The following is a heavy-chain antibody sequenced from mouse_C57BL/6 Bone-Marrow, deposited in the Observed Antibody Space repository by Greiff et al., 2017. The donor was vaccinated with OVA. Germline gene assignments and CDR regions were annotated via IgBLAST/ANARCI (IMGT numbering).Heavy chain of an antibody. D-gene: IGHD2-5*01. CDR1: GYTFTSYW. CDR2: IHPNSGST. V-gene: IGHV1-64*01. J-gene: IGHJ2*01. Sequence: QVQLQQPGAELVKPGASVKLSCKASGYTFTSYWMHWVKPRPGQGLEWIGMIHPNSGSTNYNEKFKSKATLTVDKSSSTAYMQLSSLTSEDSAVYYCAYYSNYVYYFDYWGQGTTLTVSS. CDR3: AYYSNYVYYFDY.